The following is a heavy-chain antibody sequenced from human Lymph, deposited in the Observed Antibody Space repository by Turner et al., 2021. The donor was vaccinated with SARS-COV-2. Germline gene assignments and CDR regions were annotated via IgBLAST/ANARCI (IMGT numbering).Heavy chain of an antibody. Sequence: EVQLLESGGGLVQPGGSLRLSCAVSGVTFSSLGMSWVRQAPGKGLEWVSVISGSGGSTYYADSVKGRFTISRDNSKNTLYLQMNSLRAEDTAVYYCAKDRVVPPAIWNYYYYYGMDVWGQGTTVTVSS. CDR1: GVTFSSLG. CDR3: AKDRVVPPAIWNYYYYYGMDV. J-gene: IGHJ6*02. D-gene: IGHD2-2*02. CDR2: ISGSGGST. V-gene: IGHV3-23*01.